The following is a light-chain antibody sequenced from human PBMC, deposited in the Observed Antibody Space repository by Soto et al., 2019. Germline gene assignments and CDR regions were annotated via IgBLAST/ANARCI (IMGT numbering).Light chain of an antibody. CDR1: SGRISYA. V-gene: IGLV4-69*01. Sequence: QLVLTQSPSASASLGASVKLTCTLSSGRISYAIAWHQQRPEKGPRYLMKLNSDGSHSKGDGIPDRFSGSSSGAERYLTISSLQSEDEADYYCQTWVTGIQVFGGGTKLTVL. J-gene: IGLJ2*01. CDR2: LNSDGSH. CDR3: QTWVTGIQV.